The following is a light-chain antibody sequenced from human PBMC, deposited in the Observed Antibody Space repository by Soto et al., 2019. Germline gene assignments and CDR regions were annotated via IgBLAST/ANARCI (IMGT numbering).Light chain of an antibody. CDR3: QQYNNCPPT. CDR2: GAS. CDR1: QSVSSN. V-gene: IGKV3-15*01. Sequence: TRSVPPCERSPLSGRSSQSVSSNLAWYQQKPGQAPRLLIYGASTRATGIPARFSGSGSGTEFTLTISSLQSQDFAVYSCQQYNNCPPTFGGGTKVDIK. J-gene: IGKJ4*01.